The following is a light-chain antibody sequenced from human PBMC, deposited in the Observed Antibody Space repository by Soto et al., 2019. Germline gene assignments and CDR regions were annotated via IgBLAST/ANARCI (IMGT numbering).Light chain of an antibody. Sequence: QLVLTQPRSVSGSPGQSVTISCTGTSSDVGGYNYVSWYQHHPGKAPKFIIFDVSSRPSGVPDRFSGSKSGNTAYLTISGLQAEDEADYYCCSLAGGNIFRVFGGGTKLTVL. J-gene: IGLJ2*01. CDR2: DVS. CDR3: CSLAGGNIFRV. V-gene: IGLV2-11*01. CDR1: SSDVGGYNY.